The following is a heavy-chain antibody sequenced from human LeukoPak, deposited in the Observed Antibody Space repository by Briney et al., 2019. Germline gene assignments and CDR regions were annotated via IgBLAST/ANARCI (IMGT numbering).Heavy chain of an antibody. CDR3: AEADSSGYYDFGSNFDY. V-gene: IGHV3-21*04. CDR2: ISSSSSYI. J-gene: IGHJ4*02. CDR1: GFTFSSYS. D-gene: IGHD3-22*01. Sequence: GGSLRLSCAASGFTFSSYSMNWVRQAPGKGLEWVSSISSSSSYIYYADSVKGRFTISRDNAKNSLYLQMNSLRAEDTALYYCAEADSSGYYDFGSNFDYWGQGTLVTVSS.